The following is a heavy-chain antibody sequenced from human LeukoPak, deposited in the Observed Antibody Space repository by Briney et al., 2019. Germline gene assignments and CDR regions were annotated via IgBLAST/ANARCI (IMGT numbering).Heavy chain of an antibody. V-gene: IGHV4-34*01. D-gene: IGHD2-15*01. J-gene: IGHJ5*02. CDR1: GGSFSGYY. Sequence: SETLSLTCAVYGGSFSGYYWSWIRQPPGKGLEWIGEINHSGSTNYNPSLKSRVTISVDTSKNQFSLKLSSVTAADTAVYYCARRRWGGYCSGGSCNWFDPWGQGTLVTVSS. CDR3: ARRRWGGYCSGGSCNWFDP. CDR2: INHSGST.